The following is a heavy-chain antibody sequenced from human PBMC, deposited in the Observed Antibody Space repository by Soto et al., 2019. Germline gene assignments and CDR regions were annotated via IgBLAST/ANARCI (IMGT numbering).Heavy chain of an antibody. CDR3: ASGRDYSNHAFDI. CDR2: ISSSSSYI. J-gene: IGHJ3*02. D-gene: IGHD4-4*01. Sequence: GGSLRLSCAASGFTFSSYSMNWVRQAPGKGLEWVSSISSSSSYIYYADSVKGRFTISRDNAKNSLYLQMNSLRAEDTAVYYCASGRDYSNHAFDIWGQGTMVTVSS. V-gene: IGHV3-21*01. CDR1: GFTFSSYS.